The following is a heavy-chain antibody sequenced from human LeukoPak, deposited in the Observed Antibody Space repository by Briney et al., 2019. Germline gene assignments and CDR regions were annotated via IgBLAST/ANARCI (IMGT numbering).Heavy chain of an antibody. J-gene: IGHJ5*02. D-gene: IGHD2-2*01. CDR2: IYYSGST. CDR1: GGSISSSSYY. CDR3: ARAIYCSSTSCHLSGWFDP. Sequence: SETLSLTCTVSGGSISSSSYYWGWIRQPPGKGLEWIGIIYYSGSTYYNPSLKSRVTISVDTSKNQFSLKLSSVTAADTAVYYCARAIYCSSTSCHLSGWFDPWGQGTLVTVSS. V-gene: IGHV4-39*01.